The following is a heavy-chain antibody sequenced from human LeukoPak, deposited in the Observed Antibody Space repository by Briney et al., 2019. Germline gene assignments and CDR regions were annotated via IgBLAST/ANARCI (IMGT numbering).Heavy chain of an antibody. V-gene: IGHV1-69*13. J-gene: IGHJ6*02. Sequence: ASVKVSCKASGGTFSSYAISWVRQAPGQGLEWMGGIIPIFGTANYAQKFQGRVTITADGSTSTAYMELSSLRSEDTAVYYCARDSATGPRILYPTGLLDVWGQGTTVTVSS. CDR3: ARDSATGPRILYPTGLLDV. CDR2: IIPIFGTA. D-gene: IGHD2-8*01. CDR1: GGTFSSYA.